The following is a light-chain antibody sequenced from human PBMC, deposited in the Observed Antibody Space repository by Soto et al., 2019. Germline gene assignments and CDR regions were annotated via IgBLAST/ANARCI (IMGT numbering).Light chain of an antibody. Sequence: DIQMTQSPSSVSASVGDIVTITCRASQGIRSWLSWYQQKPGKVPKLLIYAASSLQSEVPSRFSGSGSGTDFTLTISSLQPEDFETYYCQQANSFPYTFGQGTKLEIK. CDR3: QQANSFPYT. J-gene: IGKJ2*01. V-gene: IGKV1-12*01. CDR1: QGIRSW. CDR2: AAS.